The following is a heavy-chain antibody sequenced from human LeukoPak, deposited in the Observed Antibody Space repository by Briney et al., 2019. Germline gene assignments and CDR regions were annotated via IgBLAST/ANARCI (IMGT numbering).Heavy chain of an antibody. Sequence: SETLSLTCTVSGGSIINNYWNWIRQPLGKGLEWIGYISYSEIINYNPSLKSRVTISVDTSKNQFSLKLSSVTAADTAVYYCARAQWEAAAGQYIDYWGQGTLVTVSS. CDR2: ISYSEII. V-gene: IGHV4-59*01. CDR1: GGSIINNY. D-gene: IGHD6-13*01. J-gene: IGHJ4*02. CDR3: ARAQWEAAAGQYIDY.